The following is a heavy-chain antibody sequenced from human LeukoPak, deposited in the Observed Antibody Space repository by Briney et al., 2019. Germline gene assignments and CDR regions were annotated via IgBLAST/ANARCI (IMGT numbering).Heavy chain of an antibody. Sequence: SETLSLTCAVYGGSLSVYYWSWIRQPPGKGLEWIGEINHSGSTNYNPSLKSRVTISVDTSKNQYSMKVSSVSAADTAWYLCGEGGSPLYWGQGTLVTVSS. CDR3: GEGGSPLY. J-gene: IGHJ4*02. V-gene: IGHV4-34*01. D-gene: IGHD3-16*01. CDR2: INHSGST. CDR1: GGSLSVYY.